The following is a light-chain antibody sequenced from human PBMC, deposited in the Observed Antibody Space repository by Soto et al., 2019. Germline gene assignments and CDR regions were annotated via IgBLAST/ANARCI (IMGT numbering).Light chain of an antibody. CDR3: QQYNNWPPLT. V-gene: IGKV3-15*01. Sequence: DILLTQSPATLSLSPGERATLSCRASQSISSNLAWYQQKPGQAPRLLSYAASTRATGIPARFSGSGSGTEFTLTISSLQYEDFAVYYCQQYNNWPPLTFGGGTRV. CDR2: AAS. J-gene: IGKJ4*01. CDR1: QSISSN.